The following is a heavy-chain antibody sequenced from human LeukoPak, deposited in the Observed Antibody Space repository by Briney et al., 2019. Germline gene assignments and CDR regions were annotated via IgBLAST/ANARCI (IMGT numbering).Heavy chain of an antibody. J-gene: IGHJ4*02. CDR2: IIPLFGTA. CDR3: AGMPRLGDAKFFDY. V-gene: IGHV1-69*13. D-gene: IGHD2-21*02. Sequence: SVKVSCEASGGTFSSHAITWVRQAPGQGLEWMGGIIPLFGTANYAQKFQGRVTITADEYTNTAYMELSSLRSDDTAVYFCAGMPRLGDAKFFDYWGQGTLVTVSS. CDR1: GGTFSSHA.